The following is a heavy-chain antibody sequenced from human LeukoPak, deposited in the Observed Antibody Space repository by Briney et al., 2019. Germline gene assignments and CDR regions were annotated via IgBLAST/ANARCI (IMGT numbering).Heavy chain of an antibody. J-gene: IGHJ4*02. V-gene: IGHV4-59*11. D-gene: IGHD3-10*01. CDR3: ARGKSLVTMVRGVIGY. CDR2: VYHSGST. CDR1: GASITSHS. Sequence: SETLSLTCTLSGASITSHSWSWIRQPPGKGLEWIGYVYHSGSTNYNPSLQSRVTISVATSKNQFSLRLNSVTTADTAVYYCARGKSLVTMVRGVIGYWGQGTLVTVSS.